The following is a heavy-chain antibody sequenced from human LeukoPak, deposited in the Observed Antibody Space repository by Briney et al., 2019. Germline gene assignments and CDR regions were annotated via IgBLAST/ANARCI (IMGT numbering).Heavy chain of an antibody. J-gene: IGHJ3*01. CDR3: ARLFSSSWYRGAFDL. CDR2: IYYSGNT. V-gene: IGHV4-39*01. CDR1: GGSIFSSSYY. Sequence: PSETLSLTCTVSGGSIFSSSYYWGWIRQPPGKGLEWIGSIYYSGNTYYNPSLKSRVTISVDTSKNQFSLKLSSVTAADTAVYYCARLFSSSWYRGAFDLWGQGTMVTVSS. D-gene: IGHD6-13*01.